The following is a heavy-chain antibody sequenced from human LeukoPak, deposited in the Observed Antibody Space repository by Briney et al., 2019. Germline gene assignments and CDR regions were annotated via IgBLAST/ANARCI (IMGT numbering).Heavy chain of an antibody. CDR3: VSWGDSSGEFDY. V-gene: IGHV3-23*01. D-gene: IGHD3-22*01. CDR1: GFTFSNYA. J-gene: IGHJ4*02. CDR2: ISGSGGGT. Sequence: GGFLRLSCAASGFTFSNYAMCWVRQAPGKGLEWVSAISGSGGGTYYADSVKGRFTISRDNSKNTLYLQMNSLRAEDTAVYYCVSWGDSSGEFDYWGQGTLVTVSS.